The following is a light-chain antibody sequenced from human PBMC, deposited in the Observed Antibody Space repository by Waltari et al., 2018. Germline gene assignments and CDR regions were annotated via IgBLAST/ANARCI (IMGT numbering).Light chain of an antibody. CDR2: DAS. J-gene: IGKJ4*01. Sequence: DIQMTQSPSTLSASVGDRVTITCRASQSIDSWLAWYQQKPGKAPKLLIYDASSLERGGPSRFSGSGSGTDFTLEITRVEPEDVGIYYCMQALQPPLSFGGGTRVEI. CDR3: MQALQPPLS. V-gene: IGKV1-5*01. CDR1: QSIDSW.